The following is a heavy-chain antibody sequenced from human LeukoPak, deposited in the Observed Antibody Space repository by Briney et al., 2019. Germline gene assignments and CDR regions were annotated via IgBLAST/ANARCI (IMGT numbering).Heavy chain of an antibody. Sequence: SETLSLTCSVFDGSISNYYWSWIRQPPGKGLEWIGYAYYSGSTTYNPSLESRVTISVDTSKNQFSLKLTAVTAADTAVYYCARNSAVAASRSWFDPWGQGTLVTVSS. V-gene: IGHV4-59*08. CDR2: AYYSGST. CDR3: ARNSAVAASRSWFDP. CDR1: DGSISNYY. J-gene: IGHJ5*02. D-gene: IGHD6-19*01.